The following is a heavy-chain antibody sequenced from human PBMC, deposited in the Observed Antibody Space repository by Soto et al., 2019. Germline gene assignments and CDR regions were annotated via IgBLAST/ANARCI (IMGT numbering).Heavy chain of an antibody. CDR2: ISSSSSYI. CDR3: ARSSGYDLDFDY. V-gene: IGHV3-21*01. Sequence: EVQLVESGGGLVKPGGSLRLSCAASGFTFSSYSMNWVRQAPGKGLEWVSSISSSSSYIYYADSVKGRFTISRDNAKNSLYLQMNGLRAEDTAVYYCARSSGYDLDFDYWGQGTLVTVSS. D-gene: IGHD5-12*01. J-gene: IGHJ4*02. CDR1: GFTFSSYS.